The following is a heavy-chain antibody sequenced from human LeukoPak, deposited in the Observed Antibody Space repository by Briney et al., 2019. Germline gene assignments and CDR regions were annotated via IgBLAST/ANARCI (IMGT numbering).Heavy chain of an antibody. Sequence: SQTLSLTCPVSGGSISSGSYYWSWIRQPAGKGLEWIGRIYSSGTTNYNPSLKSRVTISADTSKNQFSLKLTSVTAADTAVYYCARKFDSWGQGTLVAVSS. CDR3: ARKFDS. CDR2: IYSSGTT. CDR1: GGSISSGSYY. J-gene: IGHJ4*02. V-gene: IGHV4-61*02.